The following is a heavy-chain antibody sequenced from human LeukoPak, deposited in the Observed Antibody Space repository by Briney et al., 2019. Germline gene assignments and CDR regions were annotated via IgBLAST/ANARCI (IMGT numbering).Heavy chain of an antibody. Sequence: GGSLRLSCAASGFTFSSYAMSWVRQAPGRGLEWVSAISGSGGSTYYADSVKGRFTISRDNSKNTLYLQMNSLRAEDTAVYYCAREGMIFGVFHYMDVWGKGTTVSVSS. CDR2: ISGSGGST. V-gene: IGHV3-23*01. CDR1: GFTFSSYA. CDR3: AREGMIFGVFHYMDV. D-gene: IGHD3-3*01. J-gene: IGHJ6*03.